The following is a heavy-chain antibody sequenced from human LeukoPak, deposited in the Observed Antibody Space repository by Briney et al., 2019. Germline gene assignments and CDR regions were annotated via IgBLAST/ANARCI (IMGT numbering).Heavy chain of an antibody. CDR1: GFTFSSYS. CDR2: ISSSSSYI. J-gene: IGHJ4*02. V-gene: IGHV3-21*01. Sequence: PGGSLRLSCAASGFTFSSYSMNWVRQAPGKGLEWVSSISSSSSYIYYADSVKGRFTISRDNSKNTLYLQMNSLRAEDTAVYYCARVRGTWLGDFDYWGQGTLVTVSS. CDR3: ARVRGTWLGDFDY. D-gene: IGHD6-19*01.